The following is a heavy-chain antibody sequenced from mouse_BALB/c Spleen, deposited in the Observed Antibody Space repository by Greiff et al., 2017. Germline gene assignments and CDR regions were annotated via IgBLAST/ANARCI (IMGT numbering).Heavy chain of an antibody. CDR3: ARRDGNYGAMDY. J-gene: IGHJ2*01. V-gene: IGHV5-12-2*01. CDR2: ISNGGGST. CDR1: GFTFSSYT. D-gene: IGHD2-1*01. Sequence: EVKLMESGGGLVQPGGSLKLSCAASGFTFSSYTMSWVRQTPEKRLEWVAYISNGGGSTYYPDTVKGRFTISRDNAKNTLYLQMSSLKSEDTAMYYCARRDGNYGAMDYWGQGTTLTVSS.